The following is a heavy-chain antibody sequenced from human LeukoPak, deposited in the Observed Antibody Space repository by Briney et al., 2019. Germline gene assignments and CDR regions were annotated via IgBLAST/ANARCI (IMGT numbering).Heavy chain of an antibody. CDR3: TRHVGALDSSGCCDY. CDR2: IKQDGSEK. Sequence: GGSLRLSCAASGFTFSSYWMSWVRQAPGKGLEWVANIKQDGSEKYYVDSVKGRFTISRDNAKNSLYLQMNSLKTEDTAVYYCTRHVGALDSSGCCDYWGQGALVTVSS. CDR1: GFTFSSYW. J-gene: IGHJ4*02. V-gene: IGHV3-7*03. D-gene: IGHD3-22*01.